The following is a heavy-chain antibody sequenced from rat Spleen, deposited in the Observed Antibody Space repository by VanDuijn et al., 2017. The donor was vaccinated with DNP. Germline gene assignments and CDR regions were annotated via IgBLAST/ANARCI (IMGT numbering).Heavy chain of an antibody. Sequence: EVQLVGSGGGLVQPGRSLKLSCVASGFTFSNYDMAWVRQAPTKGLEWVASISPSGGGTYYRHSVKGRFTISRDNAKNTLYLQMSKLGSEDTAIYYCSRATSTEDYFDFWGQGVMVTVSS. V-gene: IGHV5S13*01. CDR2: ISPSGGGT. CDR1: GFTFSNYD. D-gene: IGHD1-10*01. J-gene: IGHJ2*01. CDR3: SRATSTEDYFDF.